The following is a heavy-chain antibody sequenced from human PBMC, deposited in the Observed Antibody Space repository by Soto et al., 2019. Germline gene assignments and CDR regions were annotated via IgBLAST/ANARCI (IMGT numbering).Heavy chain of an antibody. J-gene: IGHJ6*02. CDR1: GFTFISYD. V-gene: IGHV3-13*01. D-gene: IGHD2-15*01. CDR3: ARGGCSGGSCPKYYPGLDV. Sequence: WGSLRLSCAASGFTFISYDIHCFRQSTLKCLEWVSAIGTAGDTYYPGSVKGRFTISRENAKNSLYLQMNSLRAGDTAVYYCARGGCSGGSCPKYYPGLDVWGQGTTVTVSS. CDR2: IGTAGDT.